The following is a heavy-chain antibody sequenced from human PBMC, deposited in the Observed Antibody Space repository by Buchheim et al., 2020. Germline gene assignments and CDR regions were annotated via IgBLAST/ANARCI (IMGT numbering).Heavy chain of an antibody. V-gene: IGHV5-10-1*01. J-gene: IGHJ6*02. CDR2: IDPSDSYT. Sequence: EVQLVQSGAEVKKPGESLRISCKGSGYSFTSYWISWVRQMPGKGLEWMGRIDPSDSYTNYSPSFQGHVTISADQSISTAYPQWSSLKASDTAMYYCAKSHYYDSSGYTRLDVWGQGTT. CDR1: GYSFTSYW. D-gene: IGHD3-22*01. CDR3: AKSHYYDSSGYTRLDV.